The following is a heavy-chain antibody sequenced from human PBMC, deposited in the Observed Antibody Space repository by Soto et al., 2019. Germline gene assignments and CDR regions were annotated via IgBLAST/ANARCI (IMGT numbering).Heavy chain of an antibody. D-gene: IGHD1-7*01. CDR2: IYYSGST. J-gene: IGHJ4*02. Sequence: SETLSLTCTVSGGSISSSSYYWGWIRQPPGKGLEWIGSIYYSGSTYYNPSLKSRVTISLDTSKNQFSLKLSSVTAADTAVYYCARHPVHIITGTTLIDFWGQGTLVTVSS. CDR1: GGSISSSSYY. V-gene: IGHV4-39*01. CDR3: ARHPVHIITGTTLIDF.